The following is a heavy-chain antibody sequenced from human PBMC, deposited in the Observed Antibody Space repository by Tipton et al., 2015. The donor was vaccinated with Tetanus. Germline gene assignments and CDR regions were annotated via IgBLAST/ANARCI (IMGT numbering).Heavy chain of an antibody. J-gene: IGHJ4*02. V-gene: IGHV3-33*01. Sequence: SLRLSCAASGFIFSSYGIHWVRQAPGKGLEWVAVSWYDGTDQYYADSVKGRFTLTRDNSKNTLYLQMNSLRAEDTALYYCAREADCGGGSCFSGVFDNWGQGTQVTVSS. CDR1: GFIFSSYG. D-gene: IGHD2-15*01. CDR2: SWYDGTDQ. CDR3: AREADCGGGSCFSGVFDN.